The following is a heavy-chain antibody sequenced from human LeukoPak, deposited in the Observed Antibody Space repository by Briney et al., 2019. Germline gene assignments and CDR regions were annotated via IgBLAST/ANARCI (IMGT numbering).Heavy chain of an antibody. CDR2: LNPVGSDK. CDR3: LGSGDLA. D-gene: IGHD6-25*01. J-gene: IGHJ5*02. CDR1: TFTFSSHW. Sequence: PGGSLRLSCAASTFTFSSHWMHWVRQAPGRGLEWVAGLNPVGSDKYYVDSVKGQFTISRDNAKNSLYLQMNSLRAEDTAVYYCLGSGDLAWAQGTLVTVSS. V-gene: IGHV3-7*01.